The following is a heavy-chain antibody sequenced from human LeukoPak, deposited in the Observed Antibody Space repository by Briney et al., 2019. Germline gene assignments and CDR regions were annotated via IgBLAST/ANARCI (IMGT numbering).Heavy chain of an antibody. D-gene: IGHD4-17*01. J-gene: IGHJ6*03. CDR2: VYTSGST. CDR1: GGSISSYY. Sequence: PSETLSLTCTVSGGSISSYYWSWLRQPAGKGLDWIGRVYTSGSTNYNPSLKSRVTISVDKSKNQFSLKLSSVTAADTAVYYCARDQTVTTRVYYYYYMDVWGKGTTVTVSS. V-gene: IGHV4-4*07. CDR3: ARDQTVTTRVYYYYYMDV.